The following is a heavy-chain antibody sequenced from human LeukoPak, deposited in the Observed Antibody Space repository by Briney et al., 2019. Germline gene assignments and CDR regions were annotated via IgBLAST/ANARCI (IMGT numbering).Heavy chain of an antibody. CDR2: ITSTSSTI. CDR3: ARSAEFDY. Sequence: PGGSLRLSCAASRFTFSSYTMNWVRQAPGKGLEWVSRITSTSSTIYYADSVKGRFTISRDNAKNSLYLQMNSLRDEDTAVYYCARSAEFDYWDQGTLVTVSS. J-gene: IGHJ4*02. D-gene: IGHD1-14*01. CDR1: RFTFSSYT. V-gene: IGHV3-48*02.